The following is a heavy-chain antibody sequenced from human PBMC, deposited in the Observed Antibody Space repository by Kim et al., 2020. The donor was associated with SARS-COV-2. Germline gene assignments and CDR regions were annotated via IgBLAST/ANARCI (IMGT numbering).Heavy chain of an antibody. Sequence: SETLSLTCTVSGGSISSSSYYWGWNRQPPGKGLEWIGSIHYSGITYNNPSLRSRVTISVDTSKNQFSLKLSSVTAADTAVYYCARDLLPEDGKDVWGQGTTVTVSS. D-gene: IGHD3-22*01. CDR3: ARDLLPEDGKDV. CDR2: IHYSGIT. V-gene: IGHV4-39*07. J-gene: IGHJ6*02. CDR1: GGSISSSSYY.